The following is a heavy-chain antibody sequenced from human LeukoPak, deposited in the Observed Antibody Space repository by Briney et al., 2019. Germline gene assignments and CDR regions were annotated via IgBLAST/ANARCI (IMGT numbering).Heavy chain of an antibody. J-gene: IGHJ4*02. CDR2: IYYSGST. CDR1: GGSLSSYY. Sequence: PSETLSLTCTVSGGSLSSYYWSWIRQPPGKGLEWIGYIYYSGSTNYNPSLQSRVIISVDTSKNQFSLKLSSVTAADTAVYYSARESQEKYYFDYWGEGTLVTVSS. V-gene: IGHV4-59*12. CDR3: ARESQEKYYFDY. D-gene: IGHD5-24*01.